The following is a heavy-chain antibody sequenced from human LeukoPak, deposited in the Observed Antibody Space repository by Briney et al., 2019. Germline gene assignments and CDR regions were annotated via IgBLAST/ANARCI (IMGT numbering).Heavy chain of an antibody. CDR2: ISNSGSMI. CDR3: ARGPISGWSADY. D-gene: IGHD6-19*01. V-gene: IGHV3-48*02. CDR1: GFTFSNYN. J-gene: IGHJ4*02. Sequence: GESLRLSCAASGFTFSNYNMNWVRQAPGKGLEWVSYISNSGSMIYYADSVKGRFTLSRDNAKNSLYLQMNSLRDEDTAVYYCARGPISGWSADYWGQGTLVTVSS.